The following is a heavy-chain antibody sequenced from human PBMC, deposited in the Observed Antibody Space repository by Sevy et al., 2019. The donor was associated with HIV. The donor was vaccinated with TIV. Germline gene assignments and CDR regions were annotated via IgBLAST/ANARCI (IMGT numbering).Heavy chain of an antibody. CDR3: ARAEWLVPDRVRRDYYYGMDV. D-gene: IGHD6-19*01. J-gene: IGHJ6*02. CDR1: GFTFSSYW. Sequence: GGSLRLSCAASGFTFSSYWMSWVRQAPGKGLEWVANIKQDGSEKYYVDSVKGRFTISRDNAKNSLYLQMNSLRAEDTAVYYCARAEWLVPDRVRRDYYYGMDVWGQGTTVTFSS. V-gene: IGHV3-7*01. CDR2: IKQDGSEK.